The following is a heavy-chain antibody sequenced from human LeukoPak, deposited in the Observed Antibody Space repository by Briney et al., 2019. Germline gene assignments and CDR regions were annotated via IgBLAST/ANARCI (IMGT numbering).Heavy chain of an antibody. CDR1: RFTVSRYA. CDR2: ISGSGCST. Sequence: GGSVRLPCPASRFTVSRYAMIWVHQAPRKGLEGVSAISGSGCSTYYPDSVKGRFTISRDNSKKTLYLQMNSLRAEETAVYYCVKRSTYIDYWGQGNLVTVSS. CDR3: VKRSTYIDY. J-gene: IGHJ4*02. V-gene: IGHV3-23*01.